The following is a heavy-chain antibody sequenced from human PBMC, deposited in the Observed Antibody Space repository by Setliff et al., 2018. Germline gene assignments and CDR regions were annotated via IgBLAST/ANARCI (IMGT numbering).Heavy chain of an antibody. D-gene: IGHD6-13*01. J-gene: IGHJ4*02. CDR2: VYFSGST. CDR3: ARGPVTSGWYRFDY. V-gene: IGHV4-59*11. CDR1: GGSISSHY. Sequence: SETLSLTCTVSGGSISSHYWSWIRQPPGKGLEWIGSVYFSGSTYYNPSVMGRVTISVDTSKNQFSLKLSSVTAADSAVYYCARGPVTSGWYRFDYWGQGTLVTVSS.